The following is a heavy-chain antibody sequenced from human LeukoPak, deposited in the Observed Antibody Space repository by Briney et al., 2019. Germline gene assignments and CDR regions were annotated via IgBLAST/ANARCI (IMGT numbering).Heavy chain of an antibody. D-gene: IGHD1-26*01. CDR1: GFTVSSNY. CDR2: ISGSDGST. J-gene: IGHJ4*02. Sequence: GGSLRLSCAASGFTVSSNYMSWVRQAPGKGLEWVSTISGSDGSTYYADSVKGRFTISRDNSKDTVYLQMNSLRAEDTAVYYCAKVTGAPAYWGQGTLVTVSS. V-gene: IGHV3-23*01. CDR3: AKVTGAPAY.